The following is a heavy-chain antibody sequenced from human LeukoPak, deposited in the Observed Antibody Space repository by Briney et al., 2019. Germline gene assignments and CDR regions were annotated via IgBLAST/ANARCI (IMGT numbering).Heavy chain of an antibody. CDR3: ARGRNDYVWGSYRY. Sequence: SETLSLTCTVSGGSISSSSYYWGWIRQPPGKGLEWIGSIYYSGSTYYNPSLKSRVTISVDTSKNQFSLKLSSVTAADTAVYYCARGRNDYVWGSYRYWGQGTLVTVSS. J-gene: IGHJ4*02. V-gene: IGHV4-39*01. D-gene: IGHD3-16*02. CDR1: GGSISSSSYY. CDR2: IYYSGST.